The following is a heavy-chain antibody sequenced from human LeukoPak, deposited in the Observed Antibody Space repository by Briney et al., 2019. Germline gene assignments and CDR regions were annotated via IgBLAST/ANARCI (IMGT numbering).Heavy chain of an antibody. CDR3: ARGAGVGSYVPFDF. D-gene: IGHD3-16*01. CDR2: ISTSGSHI. J-gene: IGHJ4*02. V-gene: IGHV3-21*05. Sequence: GGSLRLSCEASGFIYSGYDMNWVRQGPGKGLECLSYISTSGSHIYDADAVKGRFTISRDNARNSLYLQMNNLRDEDTAVYYCARGAGVGSYVPFDFWDPGILVTVPS. CDR1: GFIYSGYD.